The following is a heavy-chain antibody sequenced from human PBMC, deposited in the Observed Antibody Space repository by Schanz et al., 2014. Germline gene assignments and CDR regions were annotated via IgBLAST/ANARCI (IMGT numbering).Heavy chain of an antibody. CDR2: INPSGGST. CDR1: GYTFTSDS. V-gene: IGHV1-46*01. CDR3: ARGLGFDDY. Sequence: QVQLVQSGAEVKKPGASVKVSCKASGYTFTSDSMHWVRQAPGQGLEWMGMINPSGGSTAYAQKFQGRVTITRDTSTSTVYMELSSLRSEDTAVHYCARGLGFDDYWGQGTLVAVSP. J-gene: IGHJ4*02. D-gene: IGHD7-27*01.